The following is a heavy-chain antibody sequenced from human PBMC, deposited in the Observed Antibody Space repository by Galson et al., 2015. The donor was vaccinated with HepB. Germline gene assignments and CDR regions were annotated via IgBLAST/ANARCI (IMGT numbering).Heavy chain of an antibody. CDR1: GFTFSRYT. V-gene: IGHV3-30*04. D-gene: IGHD4-17*01. CDR3: VRVADSDYGDHTHFDY. Sequence: SLRLSCATSGFTFSRYTMHWVRQAPGRGMEWVAVISQDGSITHHADSVKGRFTISRDNVKNSMYLQMNSPRAEDTAVYYCVRVADSDYGDHTHFDYWGQGTLVTVSS. CDR2: ISQDGSIT. J-gene: IGHJ4*02.